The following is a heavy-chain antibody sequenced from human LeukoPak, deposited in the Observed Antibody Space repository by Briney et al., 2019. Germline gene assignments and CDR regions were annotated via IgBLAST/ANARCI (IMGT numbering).Heavy chain of an antibody. CDR2: IITIFGTA. V-gene: IGHV1-69*05. CDR3: AGAGCSSTSCLHYYYYYMDV. Sequence: ASVTVSCKASGGTFSSYAISWVRQAPGQGLEWMGVIITIFGTANYAQKFQGRVTITTDESTSTACMELSSLRSEDTAVYYCAGAGCSSTSCLHYYYYYMDVWGKGTTVTVSS. D-gene: IGHD2-2*01. CDR1: GGTFSSYA. J-gene: IGHJ6*03.